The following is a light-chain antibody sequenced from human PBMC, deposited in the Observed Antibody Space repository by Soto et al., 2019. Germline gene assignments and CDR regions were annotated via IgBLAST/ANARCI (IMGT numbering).Light chain of an antibody. Sequence: QSALTQPRSVSGSPGQSVTISCTGTGSDVGGYNYVSWYQQHPGKAPKRMIYDVTTRPSGVPDRFSGSKSGNTASLTISGLQAEDEADYYCCSYADNYSWVFGGGTKLTVL. J-gene: IGLJ3*02. CDR3: CSYADNYSWV. CDR2: DVT. V-gene: IGLV2-11*01. CDR1: GSDVGGYNY.